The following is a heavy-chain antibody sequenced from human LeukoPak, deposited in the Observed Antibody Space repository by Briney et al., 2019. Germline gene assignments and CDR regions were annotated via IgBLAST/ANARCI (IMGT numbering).Heavy chain of an antibody. Sequence: PSETLSLTCAVYGGSFSGYYWSWIRQPPGKGLEWIGEINHSGSTNYNPSLKSRVTISVDTSKNQFSLKLSSVTAADTAVYYCARGFRNRQRPHAIPRVYFDYWGQGTLVTVSS. V-gene: IGHV4-34*01. CDR2: INHSGST. J-gene: IGHJ4*02. CDR3: ARGFRNRQRPHAIPRVYFDY. CDR1: GGSFSGYY. D-gene: IGHD2-21*01.